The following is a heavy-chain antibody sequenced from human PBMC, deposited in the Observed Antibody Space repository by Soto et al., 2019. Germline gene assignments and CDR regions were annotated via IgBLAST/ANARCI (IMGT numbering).Heavy chain of an antibody. D-gene: IGHD2-15*01. V-gene: IGHV4-30-2*01. J-gene: IGHJ4*02. CDR3: ARHGTYCSGARCYSSFFDY. CDR2: IYHSGST. CDR1: GGSISSGGYS. Sequence: SETLSLTCAVSGGSISSGGYSWSWIRQPPGKGLEWIGYIYHSGSTYYNPSLKSRVTISVDTSKNQFSLKLSSVTAADTALYYCARHGTYCSGARCYSSFFDYWGQGTQVTVSS.